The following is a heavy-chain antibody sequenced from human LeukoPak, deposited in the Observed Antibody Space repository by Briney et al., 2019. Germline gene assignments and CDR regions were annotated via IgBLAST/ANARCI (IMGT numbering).Heavy chain of an antibody. J-gene: IGHJ4*02. CDR3: SRENGAFSPFGY. V-gene: IGHV4-4*02. D-gene: IGHD2-8*01. CDR1: GGSITSTNW. CDR2: VSLSGLT. Sequence: SGTLSLTCAVSGGSITSTNWCCWVRQPPRQGLEWIGEVSLSGLTNYNPSLSSRVIMALDTSKNHLSLHLTSVTAADTAVYYCSRENGAFSPFGYWGQGYLVTVLS.